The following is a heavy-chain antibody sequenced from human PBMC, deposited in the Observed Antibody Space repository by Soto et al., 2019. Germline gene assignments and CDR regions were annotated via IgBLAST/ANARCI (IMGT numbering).Heavy chain of an antibody. Sequence: GGSLRLSCAASGLTFSTFWMSWVRQAPGKGPEWVASINQDGSEKYFVDSVKGRFAISRDNAKNSLYLQMNSLRAEDTAVYYYARAYNWGLGTLVTVSS. CDR1: GLTFSTFW. V-gene: IGHV3-7*01. CDR3: ARAYN. J-gene: IGHJ1*01. CDR2: INQDGSEK. D-gene: IGHD4-4*01.